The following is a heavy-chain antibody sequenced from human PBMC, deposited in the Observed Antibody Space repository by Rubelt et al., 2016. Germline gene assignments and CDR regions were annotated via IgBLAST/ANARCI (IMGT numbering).Heavy chain of an antibody. CDR2: IFYSGTT. CDR1: TGSISSDIYH. Sequence: QLQLQESGPGLVKPSETLSLTCAVFTGSISSDIYHWGWVRQPPGKGLEWIGSIFYSGTTYYNPSLKSRVTISLDTSKNQFSLRLTAVTAADTTMYYCASQKGGTVTTWGQGTLVTVSS. V-gene: IGHV4-39*01. CDR3: ASQKGGTVTT. D-gene: IGHD4-17*01. J-gene: IGHJ4*02.